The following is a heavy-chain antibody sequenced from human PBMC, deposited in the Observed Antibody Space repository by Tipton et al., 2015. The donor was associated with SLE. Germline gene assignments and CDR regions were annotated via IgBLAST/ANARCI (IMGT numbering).Heavy chain of an antibody. J-gene: IGHJ6*03. Sequence: TLSLTCAVYGGSFSGYHWSWIRQTPGKGLEWIAEINHSGSTNYNPSLKSRVTISVDTSKNQFSLRLNSVTAADTALYYCARADGSYFYYFMDVWGKGTTVTVSS. V-gene: IGHV4-34*01. CDR3: ARADGSYFYYFMDV. D-gene: IGHD3-10*01. CDR2: INHSGST. CDR1: GGSFSGYH.